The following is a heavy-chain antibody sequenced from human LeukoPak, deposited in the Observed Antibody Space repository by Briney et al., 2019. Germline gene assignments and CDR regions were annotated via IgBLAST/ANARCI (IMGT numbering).Heavy chain of an antibody. D-gene: IGHD6-19*01. Sequence: ASVKVSCKASGYTFTSYAISWVRQAPGQGLEWMGGIIPIFGTANYAQKFQGRVTITADESTSTAYMELSSLRSEDTAVYYCARDHRRSVAGKSYFDYWGQGTLVTVSS. CDR2: IIPIFGTA. J-gene: IGHJ4*02. CDR1: GYTFTSYA. V-gene: IGHV1-69*13. CDR3: ARDHRRSVAGKSYFDY.